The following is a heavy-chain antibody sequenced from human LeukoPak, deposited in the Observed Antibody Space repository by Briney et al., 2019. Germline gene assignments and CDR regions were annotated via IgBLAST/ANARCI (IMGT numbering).Heavy chain of an antibody. CDR1: GGSISSNSYY. J-gene: IGHJ4*02. Sequence: SETLSLICTVSGGSISSNSYYWSWVRQPAGKGLEWIGRIYTSGNTNYNPSLKSRVTISVDTSKNQFSLKLSSVTAADTAVYYCARIPATGIGRFDYWGQGTLVTVSS. D-gene: IGHD6-13*01. CDR3: ARIPATGIGRFDY. V-gene: IGHV4-61*02. CDR2: IYTSGNT.